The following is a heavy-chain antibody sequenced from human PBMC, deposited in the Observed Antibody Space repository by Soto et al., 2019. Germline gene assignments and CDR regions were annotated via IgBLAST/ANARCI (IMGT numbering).Heavy chain of an antibody. Sequence: ASVKVSCKASGYTFTSYDINWVRQATGQGLEWMGWMNPNSGNTGYAQKFQGRVTMTRNTSISTAYMELSSLRSEDTAVYYCARGGNGSGSYCFPYYYYHMDVWGKGTTVTGSS. J-gene: IGHJ6*03. CDR2: MNPNSGNT. D-gene: IGHD3-10*01. V-gene: IGHV1-8*01. CDR3: ARGGNGSGSYCFPYYYYHMDV. CDR1: GYTFTSYD.